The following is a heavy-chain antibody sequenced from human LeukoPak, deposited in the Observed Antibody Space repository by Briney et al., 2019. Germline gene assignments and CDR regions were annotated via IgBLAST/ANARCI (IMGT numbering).Heavy chain of an antibody. D-gene: IGHD1-14*01. Sequence: GASVKVSCKASGYTFTGYYMHWVRQAPGQGLEWMGWINPNSGGTNYAQKFQGRVTMTRDTSISTAYMELSRLSSDDTAVYYCARDKTRWQTTIFGYWGQGTLVTVSS. CDR2: INPNSGGT. V-gene: IGHV1-2*02. CDR1: GYTFTGYY. J-gene: IGHJ4*02. CDR3: ARDKTRWQTTIFGY.